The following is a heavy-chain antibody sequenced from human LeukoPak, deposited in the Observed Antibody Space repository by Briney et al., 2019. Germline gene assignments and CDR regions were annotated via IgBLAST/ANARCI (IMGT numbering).Heavy chain of an antibody. CDR3: TRDIVAGGNVVAFDI. D-gene: IGHD6-13*01. CDR1: GGSISSYY. J-gene: IGHJ3*02. Sequence: SETLSLTCTVSGGSISSYYWRWIRQPPGKGLEWIGYIYYSGSTKYNPSLKSRVTIAVDTSKTQFSLKLSSVTAADTAVYYCTRDIVAGGNVVAFDIWGQGTMVTVSS. CDR2: IYYSGST. V-gene: IGHV4-59*01.